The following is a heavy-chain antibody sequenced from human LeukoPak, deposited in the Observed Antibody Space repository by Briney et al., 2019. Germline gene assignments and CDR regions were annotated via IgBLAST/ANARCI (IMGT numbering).Heavy chain of an antibody. CDR3: ARDCSSTSCYPPGFDP. V-gene: IGHV4-61*01. J-gene: IGHJ5*02. CDR2: IYYSGST. CDR1: GYSISSGYY. Sequence: PSETLSLTCTVSGYSISSGYYWGWIRQPPGKGLEWIGYIYYSGSTNYNPSLKSRVTISVDTSKNQFSLKLSSVTAADTAVYYCARDCSSTSCYPPGFDPWGQGTLVTVSS. D-gene: IGHD2-2*01.